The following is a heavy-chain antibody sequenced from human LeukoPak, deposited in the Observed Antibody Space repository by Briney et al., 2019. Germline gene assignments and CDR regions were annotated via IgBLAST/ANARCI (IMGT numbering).Heavy chain of an antibody. J-gene: IGHJ4*02. V-gene: IGHV3-23*01. Sequence: GGSLRLSCAASGFTFSSYAMNWVRQAPGKGLEWVSFISGSGDTTYYADSEKGRFTISRDKSKNTLYLQMNSLRAEDTAVYYCAKSRGESRGASNYWGQGTLVTVSS. CDR1: GFTFSSYA. CDR2: ISGSGDTT. D-gene: IGHD1-26*01. CDR3: AKSRGESRGASNY.